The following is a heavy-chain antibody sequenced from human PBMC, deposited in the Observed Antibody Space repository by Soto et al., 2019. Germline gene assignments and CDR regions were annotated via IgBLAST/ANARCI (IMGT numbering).Heavy chain of an antibody. CDR3: ARQRKPNLWFNFDY. D-gene: IGHD3-10*01. CDR2: IYYSGST. CDR1: GFSIISYY. Sequence: PSETLSLTCTVSGFSIISYYWSWIRQPPGKGLEWIGYIYYSGSTNYNPSLKSRVTISVDTSKNQFSLKLSSVTAADTAVYYCARQRKPNLWFNFDYWGQGTLVTVSS. J-gene: IGHJ4*02. V-gene: IGHV4-59*08.